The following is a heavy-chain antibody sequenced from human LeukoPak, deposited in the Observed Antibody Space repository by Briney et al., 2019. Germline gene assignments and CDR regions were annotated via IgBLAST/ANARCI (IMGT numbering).Heavy chain of an antibody. Sequence: SETLSLTCTVSGGSISSYYWSWIRQPPGKGLEWIGYIYTSGSTNYNPSLRSRVTISVDTSKLKFHLKLSCVAAADTAVYYSARYSSYDCWFDPWGQGTLVTVSS. V-gene: IGHV4-4*09. CDR2: IYTSGST. J-gene: IGHJ5*02. CDR1: GGSISSYY. D-gene: IGHD5-12*01. CDR3: ARYSSYDCWFDP.